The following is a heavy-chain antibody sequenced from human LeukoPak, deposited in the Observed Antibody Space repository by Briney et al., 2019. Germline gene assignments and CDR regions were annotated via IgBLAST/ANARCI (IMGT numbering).Heavy chain of an antibody. D-gene: IGHD1-26*01. CDR1: GYTFTSYA. Sequence: ASVQVSCQASGYTFTSYAMNWVRQAPGQGLEWMGWINTNTGNPTYAQGFTGRFVFSLDTSVSTAYLQISSLKAEDTAVYYCARDDPIVGATADYWGQGTLVTVSS. J-gene: IGHJ4*02. CDR2: INTNTGNP. V-gene: IGHV7-4-1*02. CDR3: ARDDPIVGATADY.